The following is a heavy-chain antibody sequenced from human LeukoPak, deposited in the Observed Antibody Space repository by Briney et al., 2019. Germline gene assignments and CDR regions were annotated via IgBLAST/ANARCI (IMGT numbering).Heavy chain of an antibody. Sequence: SVKVSCKASGGTVSSYAISWVRQAPGQGLEWMGGLIPIFGTANYAQKFQGRVTITADESTSTAYMELSSLRSEDTAVYYCARDQGVYSEYSGYDFFDYWGQGTLVTVSS. CDR3: ARDQGVYSEYSGYDFFDY. J-gene: IGHJ4*02. CDR1: GGTVSSYA. D-gene: IGHD5-12*01. CDR2: LIPIFGTA. V-gene: IGHV1-69*13.